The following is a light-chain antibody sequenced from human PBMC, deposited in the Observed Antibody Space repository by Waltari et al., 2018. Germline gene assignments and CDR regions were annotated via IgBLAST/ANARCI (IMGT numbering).Light chain of an antibody. CDR3: LQAPIT. CDR1: QRLENTDGNTY. V-gene: IGKV2-30*01. Sequence: DVVLTQSPLFLPVTLGQPASISCRSTQRLENTDGNTYLDWFLQRPGQSPRRLIYKVSGRDSGVPDRFSGIGSGSNFTLEISRVEAEDVGVYYCLQAPITFGPGTRVDIK. J-gene: IGKJ3*01. CDR2: KVS.